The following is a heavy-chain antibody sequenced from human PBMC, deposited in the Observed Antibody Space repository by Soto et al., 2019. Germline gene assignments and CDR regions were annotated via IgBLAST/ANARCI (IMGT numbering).Heavy chain of an antibody. CDR1: GYTFTGYY. CDR2: INPNSGGT. V-gene: IGHV1-2*02. J-gene: IGHJ6*02. CDR3: ARSLLRFLEWLFDGMDV. Sequence: GASVKVSCKASGYTFTGYYMHWVRQAPGQGLEWMGWINPNSGGTNYAQKFQGRVTMTRDTSISTAYMELSRLRSDDTAVYYCARSLLRFLEWLFDGMDVWGQGTTVTVS. D-gene: IGHD3-3*01.